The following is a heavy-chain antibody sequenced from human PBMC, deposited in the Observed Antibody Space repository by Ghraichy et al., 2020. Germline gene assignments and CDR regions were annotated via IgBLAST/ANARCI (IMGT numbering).Heavy chain of an antibody. D-gene: IGHD5-12*01. CDR3: ARVDSGYDRPSDYYYYYGMDV. J-gene: IGHJ6*02. V-gene: IGHV3-30*04. Sequence: GGSLRLSCAASGFTFSSYAMHWVRQAPGKGLEWVTVISYDGSNKYYADSVKGRFTISRDNSKNTLYLQMNSLRAEDTAVYYCARVDSGYDRPSDYYYYYGMDVWGQGTTVTVSS. CDR1: GFTFSSYA. CDR2: ISYDGSNK.